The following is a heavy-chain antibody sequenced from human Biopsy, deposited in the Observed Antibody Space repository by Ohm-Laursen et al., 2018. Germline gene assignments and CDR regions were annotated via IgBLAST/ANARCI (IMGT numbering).Heavy chain of an antibody. CDR3: ARHPTGFWFDP. J-gene: IGHJ5*02. CDR2: IYNTETT. Sequence: GTLSLTCEVYGKTFSDYYWSWIRQPPGKGLEWIGSIYNTETTFYNPSLKSRVTISVDTSTNQFSLKVSSVTAADTALYFCARHPTGFWFDPWGHGTLVTVSS. CDR1: GKTFSDYY. V-gene: IGHV4-34*01.